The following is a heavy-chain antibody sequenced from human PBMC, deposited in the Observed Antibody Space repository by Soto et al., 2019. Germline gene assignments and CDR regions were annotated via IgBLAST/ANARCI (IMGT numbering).Heavy chain of an antibody. Sequence: PGGSLRLSFAASGFTFSSYGMHWVRQAPGKGLEWVAVISYDGSKEFYADSVKGRFTISRDNSKNTLDLQMNSRRAEDTAVYYYSKDLRRWSKDYYYYGMDVWGQGTTVTVSS. CDR1: GFTFSSYG. J-gene: IGHJ6*02. V-gene: IGHV3-30*18. D-gene: IGHD5-18*01. CDR2: ISYDGSKE. CDR3: SKDLRRWSKDYYYYGMDV.